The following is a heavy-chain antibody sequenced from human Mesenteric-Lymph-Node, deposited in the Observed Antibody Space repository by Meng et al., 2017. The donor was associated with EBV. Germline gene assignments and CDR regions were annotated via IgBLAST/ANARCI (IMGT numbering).Heavy chain of an antibody. Sequence: LQVQEAGPGVVKPSEPMSFTCSVSGGSIRSSNYYWGLIRQPPGKGLEWIGSIYYSGSTYYNPSLKSRVTISVDTSKNQFSLKLSSVTAADTAMYYCARDYSGGEWGYWGQGTLVTVSS. D-gene: IGHD6-25*01. CDR1: GGSIRSSNYY. J-gene: IGHJ4*02. CDR3: ARDYSGGEWGY. V-gene: IGHV4-39*07. CDR2: IYYSGST.